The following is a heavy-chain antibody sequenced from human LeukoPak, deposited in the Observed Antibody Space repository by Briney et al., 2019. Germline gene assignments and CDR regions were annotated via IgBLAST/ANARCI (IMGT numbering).Heavy chain of an antibody. CDR1: GFTVSSNY. CDR2: IYSGGST. CDR3: ARVTWPGIAAAGTRYFDY. Sequence: GGSLRLSCAASGFTVSSNYMSWVRQAPGKGLEWVSVIYSGGSTYYADSVKGRFTISRDNSKNTLYLQMNSLRAEDTAVYYCARVTWPGIAAAGTRYFDYWGQGTLVTVSS. J-gene: IGHJ4*02. V-gene: IGHV3-53*01. D-gene: IGHD6-13*01.